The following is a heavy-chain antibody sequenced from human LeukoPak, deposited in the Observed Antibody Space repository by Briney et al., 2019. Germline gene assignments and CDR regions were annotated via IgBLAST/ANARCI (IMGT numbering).Heavy chain of an antibody. V-gene: IGHV4-34*01. CDR1: GGSFSGYY. CDR3: ARDFSSSSTVYYYYYMDV. CDR2: INHSGST. J-gene: IGHJ6*03. D-gene: IGHD6-6*01. Sequence: SETLSLTCAVYGGSFSGYYWSWIRQPPGKGLEWIGEINHSGSTNYNPSLKSRVTISVDTSKKQFSLSLSSVTAADTAIYYCARDFSSSSTVYYYYYMDVWGKGTTVTVSS.